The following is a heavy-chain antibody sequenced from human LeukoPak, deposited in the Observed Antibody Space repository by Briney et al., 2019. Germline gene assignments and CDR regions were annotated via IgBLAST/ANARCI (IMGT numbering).Heavy chain of an antibody. CDR2: ITSGSSYR. CDR3: AKDGDTMSGTYYYDMDV. J-gene: IGHJ6*03. Sequence: GGSLRLSCAASGFTFSSYNMNWVRQAPGKGLEWVSSITSGSSYRFYADSVKGRFTISRDNAKNTLYLQMNSLRGEDTAVYYCAKDGDTMSGTYYYDMDVWGKGTTVTIS. V-gene: IGHV3-21*01. D-gene: IGHD1-26*01. CDR1: GFTFSSYN.